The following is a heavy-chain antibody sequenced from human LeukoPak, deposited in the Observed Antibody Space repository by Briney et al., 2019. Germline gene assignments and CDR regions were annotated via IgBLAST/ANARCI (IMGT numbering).Heavy chain of an antibody. CDR2: ISGSGGST. CDR3: AKDPTPTMVRGVIPYY. Sequence: SGRSLRLSCAASGFTFSSYAMSWVRQAPGKGLEWVSAISGSGGSTYYADSVKGRFTISRDNSKNTLYLQMNSLRAEDTAVYYCAKDPTPTMVRGVIPYYWGQGTLVTVSS. J-gene: IGHJ4*02. CDR1: GFTFSSYA. V-gene: IGHV3-23*01. D-gene: IGHD3-10*01.